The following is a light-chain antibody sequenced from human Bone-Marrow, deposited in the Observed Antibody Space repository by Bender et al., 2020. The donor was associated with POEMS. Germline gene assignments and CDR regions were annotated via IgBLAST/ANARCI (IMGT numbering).Light chain of an antibody. Sequence: QSALTQPASVSGSPGQSITISCTGVGSDVGSWYQQHPGKSPNLILFEGSQRPSGVSDRFSGSKSGNTASLTISGLQTEDEADYYCSSYAGGTSLMFGGGTRLTVL. CDR2: EGS. J-gene: IGLJ3*02. CDR3: SSYAGGTSLM. CDR1: GSDVG. V-gene: IGLV2-23*01.